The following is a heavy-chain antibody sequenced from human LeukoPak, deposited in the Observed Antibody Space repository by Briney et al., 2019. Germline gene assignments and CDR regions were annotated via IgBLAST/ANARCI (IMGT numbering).Heavy chain of an antibody. CDR3: ARDPTMVRGAADYYFDY. D-gene: IGHD3-10*01. CDR1: GGSISSGGYY. V-gene: IGHV4-31*03. CDR2: IYYSGST. J-gene: IGHJ4*02. Sequence: SQTLSLTCTVSGGSISSGGYYWGWSGQHPGTGLEWVGYIYYSGSTYYNPSLKSRVTISVDTSKNQFSLKLSSVTAADTAVYYCARDPTMVRGAADYYFDYWGQGTLVTVSS.